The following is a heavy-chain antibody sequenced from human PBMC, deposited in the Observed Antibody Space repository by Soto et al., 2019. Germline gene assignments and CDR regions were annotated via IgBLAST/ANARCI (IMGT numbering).Heavy chain of an antibody. CDR1: GGSISSYY. V-gene: IGHV4-59*01. J-gene: IGHJ4*02. CDR2: IYYSGST. CDR3: ASLVGANPFDY. D-gene: IGHD1-26*01. Sequence: QVQLQESGPGLVKPSETLSLTCTVSGGSISSYYWSWIRQPPGKGLEWIGYIYYSGSTNYNPSLKSRVTISVDTSKNQFSLKLSSVTAADTAVYYCASLVGANPFDYWGQGTLVTVSS.